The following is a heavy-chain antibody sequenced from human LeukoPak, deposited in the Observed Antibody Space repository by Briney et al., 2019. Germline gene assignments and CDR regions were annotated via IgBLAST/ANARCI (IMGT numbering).Heavy chain of an antibody. D-gene: IGHD6-13*01. V-gene: IGHV3-74*01. J-gene: IGHJ4*02. CDR3: ATLAAAGTNY. CDR2: ADYDGSDT. CDR1: GFTFRRYW. Sequence: GGSLRLSCAASGFTFRRYWMHWVRQAPGKGLVWVSRADYDGSDTSYADSVRGRFTISRDNAKNTLYLQMNSLSAEDTAVYYCATLAAAGTNYWGQGTLVTVSS.